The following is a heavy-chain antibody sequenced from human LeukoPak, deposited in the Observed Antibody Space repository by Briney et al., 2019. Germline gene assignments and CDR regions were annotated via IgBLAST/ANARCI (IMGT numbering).Heavy chain of an antibody. J-gene: IGHJ4*02. CDR1: GFALSSYA. D-gene: IGHD1-14*01. CDR2: ISGDGDST. Sequence: QSGGSLRLSCAASGFALSSYAMSWVRQAPGKGLEWVSTISGDGDSTYYADYVKGRFTISRDSSKNTLYLQMNSLRPEDTAVYYCAKHSHNHIWSCFEYWGQGALVTVSS. CDR3: AKHSHNHIWSCFEY. V-gene: IGHV3-23*01.